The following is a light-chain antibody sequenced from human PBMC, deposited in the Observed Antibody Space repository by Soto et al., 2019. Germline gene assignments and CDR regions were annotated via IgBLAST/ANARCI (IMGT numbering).Light chain of an antibody. CDR1: QGINSY. Sequence: DIQFTQSPSFLSASVGDRVTITCRASQGINSYVAWYQQKSGKAPKLLIYAASTLQSGVPSRFSGSGSGTEFTLTISSLQPEDFAIYPCHQRTSYPLTFGGGTKVEIK. CDR3: HQRTSYPLT. CDR2: AAS. V-gene: IGKV1-9*01. J-gene: IGKJ4*01.